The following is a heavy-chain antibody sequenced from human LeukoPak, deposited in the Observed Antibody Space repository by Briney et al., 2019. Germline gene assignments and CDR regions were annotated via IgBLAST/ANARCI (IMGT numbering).Heavy chain of an antibody. CDR3: ARVNARDGYNYDY. CDR2: SRNKVNSYTT. J-gene: IGHJ4*02. D-gene: IGHD5-24*01. V-gene: IGHV3-72*01. Sequence: PGGSLRLSCAASGFTFSDPYMDWVRQAPGKGLEWVGRSRNKVNSYTTEYAASVKGRFTISRDDSKNSLYLQMNSLKTEDTAVYYCARVNARDGYNYDYWGQGTLVTVSS. CDR1: GFTFSDPY.